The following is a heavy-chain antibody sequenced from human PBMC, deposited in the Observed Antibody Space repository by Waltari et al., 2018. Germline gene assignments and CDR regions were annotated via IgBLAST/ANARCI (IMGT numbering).Heavy chain of an antibody. D-gene: IGHD3-10*01. CDR2: INHAGSEK. Sequence: EVQLVESGGGLVQPGGFLRLSCSVSDFPFSTYWMTWVRQAQGRGREWVANINHAGSEKNYVDSVKGRFTISRDNARNSLYLQMNSLRAEDTAVYYCATYRWLGYWGQGTLVTVSS. J-gene: IGHJ4*02. CDR1: DFPFSTYW. V-gene: IGHV3-7*03. CDR3: ATYRWLGY.